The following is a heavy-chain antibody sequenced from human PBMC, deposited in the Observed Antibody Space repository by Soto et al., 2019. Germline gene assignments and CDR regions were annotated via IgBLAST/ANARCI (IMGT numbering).Heavy chain of an antibody. D-gene: IGHD5-18*01. CDR3: ARVDTAMVPNYYYGMDV. CDR2: IYPGDSDT. V-gene: IGHV5-51*01. CDR1: GYSFTSYW. Sequence: PGESLKISCKGSGYSFTSYWIGWVRQMPGKGLEWMGIIYPGDSDTRYSPSFQGQVTISADKSISTAYLQWSSLKASDTAMYYCARVDTAMVPNYYYGMDVWGQGITVTSP. J-gene: IGHJ6*02.